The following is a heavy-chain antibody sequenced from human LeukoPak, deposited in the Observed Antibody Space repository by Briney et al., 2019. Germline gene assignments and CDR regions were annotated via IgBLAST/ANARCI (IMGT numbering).Heavy chain of an antibody. CDR1: GFTFSGYE. Sequence: QPGGSLRLSCAASGFTFSGYEMNWVRQAPGKGLEWVSYISSSGSTIYYADSVKGRFTISRDNAKNSLYLQMNSLRAEDTAVYYCARATAGAPRDYWGQGTLVTVSS. D-gene: IGHD2-21*02. CDR2: ISSSGSTI. V-gene: IGHV3-48*03. CDR3: ARATAGAPRDY. J-gene: IGHJ4*02.